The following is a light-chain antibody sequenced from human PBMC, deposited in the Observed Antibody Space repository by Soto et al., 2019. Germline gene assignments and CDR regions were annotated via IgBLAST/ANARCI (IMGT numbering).Light chain of an antibody. V-gene: IGKV3-15*01. CDR2: GAS. Sequence: ELVMTQSPTTLSVSPGERATLSCRASQSVSSNLAWYQQKPGQAPRLLFYGASTRATGIPARFSGSGSGTEFTLTISSMESEDFAVYYCQQYDNWPRTFGQGTKVDIK. CDR3: QQYDNWPRT. CDR1: QSVSSN. J-gene: IGKJ1*01.